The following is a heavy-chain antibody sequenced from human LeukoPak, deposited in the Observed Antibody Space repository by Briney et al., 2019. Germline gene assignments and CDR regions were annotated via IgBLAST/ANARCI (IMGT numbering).Heavy chain of an antibody. Sequence: PGGSLRLSCAASGFTFSSYSMNWVRQAPGKGLEWVSSISSSSSYIYYADSVKGRFTISRDNAKNSLYLQMNSLRAEDTAVYYCARVNCSSTSCYLGYYYYMDVWGKGTTVTVSS. J-gene: IGHJ6*03. V-gene: IGHV3-21*01. CDR2: ISSSSSYI. CDR1: GFTFSSYS. CDR3: ARVNCSSTSCYLGYYYYMDV. D-gene: IGHD2-2*01.